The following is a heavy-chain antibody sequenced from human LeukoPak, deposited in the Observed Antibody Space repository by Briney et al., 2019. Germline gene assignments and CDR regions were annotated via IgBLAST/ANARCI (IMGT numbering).Heavy chain of an antibody. D-gene: IGHD3-22*01. Sequence: NSSETLSLTCTVSGGSISSYYWSWIRQPPGRGLEWIGYIYYSGSTYYNPSLKSRVTISVDTSKNQFSLKLSSVTAADTAVYYCARGLEYYYDSSGYYYFDYWGQGTLVTVSS. CDR3: ARGLEYYYDSSGYYYFDY. CDR1: GGSISSYY. CDR2: IYYSGST. J-gene: IGHJ4*02. V-gene: IGHV4-59*08.